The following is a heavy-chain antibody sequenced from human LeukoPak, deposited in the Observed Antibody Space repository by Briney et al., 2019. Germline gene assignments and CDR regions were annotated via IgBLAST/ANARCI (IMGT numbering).Heavy chain of an antibody. V-gene: IGHV1-2*02. CDR2: INPNNGGT. CDR1: GYTFIDYQ. J-gene: IGHJ6*02. D-gene: IGHD1-26*01. CDR3: AREWELNTQTDGMDV. Sequence: ASVKVSCKASGYTFIDYQMHWLRQAPGQGLEWMGWINPNNGGTNYAQKFQGRVTTTRDTSIRTAYMEVSSLRSDDTAVYYCAREWELNTQTDGMDVWGQGTSVTVSS.